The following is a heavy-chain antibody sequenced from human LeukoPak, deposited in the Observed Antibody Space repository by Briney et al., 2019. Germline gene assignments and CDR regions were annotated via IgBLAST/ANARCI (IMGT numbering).Heavy chain of an antibody. J-gene: IGHJ6*03. CDR1: GGSFSGYY. CDR2: MYYSGSI. D-gene: IGHD2-21*02. Sequence: SETLSLTCAVYGGSFSGYYWSWVRQAPGKGLEWIGYMYYSGSINQNPSLKSRLTISVDTSKNQVSLKLISATAADTAVYYCARGTASGYYYYMDVWGRGTTVTVSS. V-gene: IGHV4-59*01. CDR3: ARGTASGYYYYMDV.